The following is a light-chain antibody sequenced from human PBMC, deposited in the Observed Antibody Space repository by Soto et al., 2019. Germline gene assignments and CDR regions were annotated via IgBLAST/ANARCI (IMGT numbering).Light chain of an antibody. J-gene: IGLJ1*01. CDR3: NSYTSKSTGV. CDR2: ELI. CDR1: SSDVGGYNY. Sequence: QSALTQPASVSGSPGQSSTISFTGTSSDVGGYNYVSWYQQHPGKAPKLIIYELINRPSGVSNRFSGSKSGNTASLTISGLQAEDEADYYCNSYTSKSTGVFGTGTKLTVL. V-gene: IGLV2-14*01.